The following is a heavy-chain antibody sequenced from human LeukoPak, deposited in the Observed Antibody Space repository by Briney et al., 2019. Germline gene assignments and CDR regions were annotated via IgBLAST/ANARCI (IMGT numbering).Heavy chain of an antibody. D-gene: IGHD3-22*01. V-gene: IGHV4-38-2*02. CDR3: ARDGPYYYDSSGYYGAFDI. J-gene: IGHJ3*02. CDR1: GYSLSSGYY. CDR2: IYHSGNT. Sequence: SETLSLTCTVSGYSLSSGYYWGWIRQPPGKGLEWIGSIYHSGNTYYNPSLKSRVTMSLDTSKNQFSLKLSSVTAADTAVYYCARDGPYYYDSSGYYGAFDIWGQGTMVTVSS.